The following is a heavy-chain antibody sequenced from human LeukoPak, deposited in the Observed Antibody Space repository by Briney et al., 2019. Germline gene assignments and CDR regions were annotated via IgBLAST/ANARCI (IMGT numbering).Heavy chain of an antibody. CDR3: ARGPDYYDSSGSDAFDI. CDR1: GGSISSSSYY. CDR2: IYTSGST. V-gene: IGHV4-61*05. J-gene: IGHJ3*02. Sequence: PSETLSLTCTVSGGSISSSSYYWGWIRQPPGKGLEWIGRIYTSGSTNYNPSLKSRVTMSVDTSKNQFSLKLSSVTAADTAVYYCARGPDYYDSSGSDAFDIWGQGTMVTVSS. D-gene: IGHD3-22*01.